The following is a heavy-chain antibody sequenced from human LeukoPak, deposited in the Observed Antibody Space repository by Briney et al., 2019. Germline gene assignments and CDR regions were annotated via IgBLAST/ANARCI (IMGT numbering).Heavy chain of an antibody. Sequence: PGGSLRLSCAASGFTFSSYDMHWVRQAPGKGLEWVAFIRYDGSNKYYADSVKGRFTISRDNSKNTLYLQMNSLKTEDTAVYYCTSYDTGYWGQGTLVTVSS. CDR2: IRYDGSNK. D-gene: IGHD3-22*01. J-gene: IGHJ4*02. V-gene: IGHV3-30*02. CDR1: GFTFSSYD. CDR3: TSYDTGY.